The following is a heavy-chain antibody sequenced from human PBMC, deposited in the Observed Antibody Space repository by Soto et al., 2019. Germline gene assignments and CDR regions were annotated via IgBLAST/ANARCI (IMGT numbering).Heavy chain of an antibody. D-gene: IGHD4-17*01. Sequence: QVQLVQSGAEVKKPGASVKVSCKASGYIFTSYGVNWVRQAPGQGLEWMGWINTYNGNTNYTQKLQGRVTLTTDTSTSTAYMELRSLRYDDTAIYYCARHQYGDFDPWGQGTLVIVSS. CDR3: ARHQYGDFDP. CDR1: GYIFTSYG. CDR2: INTYNGNT. J-gene: IGHJ5*02. V-gene: IGHV1-18*01.